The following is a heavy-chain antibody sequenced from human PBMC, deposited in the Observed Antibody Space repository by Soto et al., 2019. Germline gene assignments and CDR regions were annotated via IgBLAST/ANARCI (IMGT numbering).Heavy chain of an antibody. CDR1: GGTFSSYA. Sequence: ASVKVSCKASGGTFSSYAISWVRQAPGQGLEWMGGIIPIFGTANYAQKFQGRVTITADESTSTAYMELSSLRSEDTAVYYCARDPSIAAAGTGYYYYYGMDVWGQGTTVTVSS. V-gene: IGHV1-69*13. CDR2: IIPIFGTA. D-gene: IGHD6-13*01. J-gene: IGHJ6*02. CDR3: ARDPSIAAAGTGYYYYYGMDV.